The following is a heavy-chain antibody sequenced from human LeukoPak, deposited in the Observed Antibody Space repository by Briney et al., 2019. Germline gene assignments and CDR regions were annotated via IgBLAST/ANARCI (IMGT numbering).Heavy chain of an antibody. J-gene: IGHJ4*02. Sequence: SETLSLTCTVSDGSIKTNYWWTWVRQPPGKGLEWIGETWHSGSSTNYNPSLKSRVTISVDKPKSQFSLKLTSVTAADTAIYYCARGNEYTWWQWSQGTLVTVSS. CDR1: DGSIKTNYW. V-gene: IGHV4-4*02. CDR3: ARGNEYTWWQ. D-gene: IGHD2-15*01. CDR2: TWHSGSST.